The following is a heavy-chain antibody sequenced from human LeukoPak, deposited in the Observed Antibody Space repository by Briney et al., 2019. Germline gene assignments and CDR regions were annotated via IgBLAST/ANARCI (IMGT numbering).Heavy chain of an antibody. CDR1: GFTFSKFW. J-gene: IGHJ4*02. CDR3: ARGDDFSGDH. CDR2: IHPEGNEK. D-gene: IGHD1-1*01. V-gene: IGHV3-7*04. Sequence: GGSLRLSCAVSGFTFSKFWMSWVRQAPGRGLEWVSNIHPEGNEKYHVESVKGRFTISRDNAKNLLFLQMNGLRVEDTAVYYCARGDDFSGDHWGQGTLVTVSS.